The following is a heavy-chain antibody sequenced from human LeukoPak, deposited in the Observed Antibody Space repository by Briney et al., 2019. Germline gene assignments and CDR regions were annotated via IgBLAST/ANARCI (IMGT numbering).Heavy chain of an antibody. Sequence: GGSLRLSCAASGFTVSSNYMSWVRQAPGKGLEWVSVIYSGGSTYYADSVKGRFTISRDNAKNSLYLQMNSLRAEDTAVYYCARALSSSSWRWAFDIWGQGTMVTVSS. D-gene: IGHD6-13*01. CDR2: IYSGGST. V-gene: IGHV3-53*01. CDR1: GFTVSSNY. J-gene: IGHJ3*02. CDR3: ARALSSSSWRWAFDI.